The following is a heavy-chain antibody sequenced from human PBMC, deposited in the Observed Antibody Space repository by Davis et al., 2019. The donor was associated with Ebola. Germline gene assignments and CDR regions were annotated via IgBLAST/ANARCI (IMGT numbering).Heavy chain of an antibody. D-gene: IGHD1-26*01. V-gene: IGHV1-2*02. CDR2: INPNTGGT. CDR3: ARDYSGSTIEGFDY. CDR1: GYTFTAYY. J-gene: IGHJ4*02. Sequence: ASVKVSCKASGYTFTAYYMHWVRQAPGQGLEWMGWINPNTGGTNYAQKFQGRVTMTRDTSISTAYMELSSLRSDDTAVYYCARDYSGSTIEGFDYWGQGTLVTVSS.